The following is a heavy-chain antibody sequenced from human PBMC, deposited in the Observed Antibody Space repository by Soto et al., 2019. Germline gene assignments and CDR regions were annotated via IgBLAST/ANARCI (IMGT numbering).Heavy chain of an antibody. J-gene: IGHJ4*02. CDR3: ARRGSGSYYDY. Sequence: GGSXRLSCAAFGFTFSTYAMRWVRQAPGKGLEWVSAISGSGGSMYYADSVKGRFTISRDNSKNTLYLQMNSLRAEDTAVYYCARRGSGSYYDYWGQGTLVTVSS. D-gene: IGHD1-26*01. V-gene: IGHV3-23*01. CDR2: ISGSGGSM. CDR1: GFTFSTYA.